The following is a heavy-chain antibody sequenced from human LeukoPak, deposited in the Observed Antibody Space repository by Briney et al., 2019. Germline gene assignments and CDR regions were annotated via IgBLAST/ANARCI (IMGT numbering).Heavy chain of an antibody. CDR2: ISSSGSTI. V-gene: IGHV3-11*04. CDR1: GFTFSDYY. CDR3: ARESYSSGARDDDAFDI. Sequence: PGGSLRLSCAASGFTFSDYYMSWIRQAPGKGLEWVSYISSSGSTIYYADSVKSRFTISRDNTKNSLYLQMNSLRAEDTAVYYCARESYSSGARDDDAFDIWGQGTMVTVSS. D-gene: IGHD6-19*01. J-gene: IGHJ3*02.